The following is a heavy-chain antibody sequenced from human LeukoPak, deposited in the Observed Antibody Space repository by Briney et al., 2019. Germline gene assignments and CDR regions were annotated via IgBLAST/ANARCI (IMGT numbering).Heavy chain of an antibody. CDR1: GFTFSSYS. Sequence: AGGSLRLSCAASGFTFSSYSMNWVRQAPGKGLEWVSSISSSSSYIYYADSVKGRFTISRDNAKNSLYLQMNSLRAEDTAVYYCARGLPQVVPAAEPPAEGREVQPIDYWGQGTLVTVSS. D-gene: IGHD2-2*01. CDR2: ISSSSSYI. J-gene: IGHJ4*02. V-gene: IGHV3-21*01. CDR3: ARGLPQVVPAAEPPAEGREVQPIDY.